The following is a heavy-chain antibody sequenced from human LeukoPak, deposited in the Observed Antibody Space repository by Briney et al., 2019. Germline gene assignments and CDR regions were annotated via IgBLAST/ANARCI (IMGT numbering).Heavy chain of an antibody. V-gene: IGHV1-69*13. D-gene: IGHD3-10*01. CDR2: IIPIFGTA. CDR1: GGTFSRYA. CDR3: ASLGGPYYFDY. J-gene: IGHJ4*02. Sequence: ASVKVSCKASGGTFSRYAISWVRQAPGQGLEWMGGIIPIFGTANYAQKFQGRVTITADESTSTAYMELSSLRSEDTAVYYCASLGGPYYFDYWGQGTLVTVSS.